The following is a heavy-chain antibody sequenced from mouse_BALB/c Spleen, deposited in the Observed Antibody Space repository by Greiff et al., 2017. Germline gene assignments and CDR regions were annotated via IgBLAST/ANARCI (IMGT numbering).Heavy chain of an antibody. Sequence: LVESGAELVRPGTSVKVSCKASGYAFTNYLIEWVKQRPGQGLEWIGVINPGSGGTNYNEKFKGKATLTADKSSSTAYMQLSSLTSDDSAVYFCARWGLENYWGQGTTLTVSS. D-gene: IGHD3-3*01. CDR3: ARWGLENY. J-gene: IGHJ2*01. CDR1: GYAFTNYL. CDR2: INPGSGGT. V-gene: IGHV1-54*03.